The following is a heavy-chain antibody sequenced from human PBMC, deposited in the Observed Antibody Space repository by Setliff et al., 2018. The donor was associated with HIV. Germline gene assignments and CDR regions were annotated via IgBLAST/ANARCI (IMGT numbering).Heavy chain of an antibody. Sequence: SVKVSCKASGGTFSSYAISWVRQAPGQGLEWMGGIIPIFGTANYAQKFQGRVTITTDESTSTAYMELSSLRSEDTAVYYCARDKEDSGSYYRVLGSYYGMDVWGQGTTVTVS. J-gene: IGHJ6*02. CDR3: ARDKEDSGSYYRVLGSYYGMDV. CDR2: IIPIFGTA. CDR1: GGTFSSYA. V-gene: IGHV1-69*05. D-gene: IGHD1-26*01.